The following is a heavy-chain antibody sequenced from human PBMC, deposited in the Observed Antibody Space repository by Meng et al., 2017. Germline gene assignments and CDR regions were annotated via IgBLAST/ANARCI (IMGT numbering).Heavy chain of an antibody. J-gene: IGHJ4*02. V-gene: IGHV4-61*01. CDR2: IDDRGST. CDR1: GDLVTVGSHY. Sequence: GPGRGGPSATRTTACTIPGDLVTVGSHYWSWIRHPPGKGLEWIGYIDDRGSTSYNPSLRSRVTISVDTSNNQFSLKLSAVTAADTAVFYCARTRGDYYFDYWGQGTLVTVSS. CDR3: ARTRGDYYFDY. D-gene: IGHD3-16*01.